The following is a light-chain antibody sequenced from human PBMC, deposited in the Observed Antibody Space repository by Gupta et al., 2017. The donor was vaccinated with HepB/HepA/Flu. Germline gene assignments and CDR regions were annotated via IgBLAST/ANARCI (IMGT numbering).Light chain of an antibody. J-gene: IGLJ2*01. CDR1: SSNIGNNY. CDR3: GTWDSSLTAVV. Sequence: QSVLTQPPSVSGAPGQKVTISCSGSSSNIGNNYVYWYQQLPGTTPKLLIYGNDKRPSGISDRFSGSKSGTSATLDISELQTGDEADYYCGTWDSSLTAVVFGGGSEVIVL. CDR2: GND. V-gene: IGLV1-51*01.